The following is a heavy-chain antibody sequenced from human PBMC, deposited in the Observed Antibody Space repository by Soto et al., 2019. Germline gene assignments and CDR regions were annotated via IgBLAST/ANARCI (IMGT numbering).Heavy chain of an antibody. V-gene: IGHV1-69*01. J-gene: IGHJ6*02. Sequence: QVQLVPSGAEVKKPGSSVKVSCKASGGTFSSYAISWVRQAPGPGLEWMGGIIPIFGTANYAQKFQGRVTITADDSTSTAYMELSRLRSEATAVYYCAIMTTVVTVGIDRVDVWGQWTTVTVSS. CDR2: IIPIFGTA. CDR1: GGTFSSYA. D-gene: IGHD4-17*01. CDR3: AIMTTVVTVGIDRVDV.